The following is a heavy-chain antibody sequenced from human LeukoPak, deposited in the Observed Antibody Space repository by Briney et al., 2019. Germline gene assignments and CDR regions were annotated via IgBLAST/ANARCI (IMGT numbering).Heavy chain of an antibody. CDR2: IIPIFGTA. V-gene: IGHV1-69*13. D-gene: IGHD4-17*01. Sequence: SVTVSCKASGGTFSSYAISWVRQAPGQGLEWMGGIIPIFGTANYAQKFQGRVTITADESTSTAYMELSSLRSEDTAVYYCARARLRASQTGFDYWGQGTLVTVSS. CDR3: ARARLRASQTGFDY. J-gene: IGHJ4*02. CDR1: GGTFSSYA.